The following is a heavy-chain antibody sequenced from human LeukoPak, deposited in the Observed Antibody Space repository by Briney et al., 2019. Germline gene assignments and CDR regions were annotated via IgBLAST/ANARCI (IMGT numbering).Heavy chain of an antibody. CDR1: GFTFSSYS. CDR2: ISSSSSYI. J-gene: IGHJ3*02. Sequence: PGGSLRLSCAASGFTFSSYSMNWVRQAPGKGLEWVSSISSSSSYIYYADSVKGRFTISRDNAKNSLYLQMNSLRAEDTAVYYCARSSPPYTVVTPEVAFDIWGQGTMVTVSS. D-gene: IGHD4-23*01. CDR3: ARSSPPYTVVTPEVAFDI. V-gene: IGHV3-21*01.